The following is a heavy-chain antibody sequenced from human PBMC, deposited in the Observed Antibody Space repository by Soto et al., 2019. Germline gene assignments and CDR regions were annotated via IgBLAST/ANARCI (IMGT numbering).Heavy chain of an antibody. J-gene: IGHJ5*02. V-gene: IGHV4-59*11. CDR1: GVSITSHY. CDR3: ARDLRYRGWFDP. Sequence: ETLCLTCDVSGVSITSHYWNWIRQSPGMGLEWIGSTYFRGSASYNPSLKSRVTISLDTSKDQLSLTLSAVTAADSAVYYCARDLRYRGWFDPWGPGILVTSPQ. D-gene: IGHD3-16*02. CDR2: TYFRGSA.